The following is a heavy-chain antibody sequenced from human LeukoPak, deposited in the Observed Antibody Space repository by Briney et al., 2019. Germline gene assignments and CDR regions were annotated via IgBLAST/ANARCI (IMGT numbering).Heavy chain of an antibody. CDR1: GVSFSGYY. CDR2: INHSGST. J-gene: IGHJ5*02. Sequence: PSETLSLTCAVYGVSFSGYYWSWIRQPPGKGLEGIGEINHSGSTNYNPSLKSRVTISVDTSKNQFSLKLSSVTAADTAVYYCARGVVLRYFDWLKRSNWFDPWGQGTLVTVSS. CDR3: ARGVVLRYFDWLKRSNWFDP. D-gene: IGHD3-9*01. V-gene: IGHV4-34*01.